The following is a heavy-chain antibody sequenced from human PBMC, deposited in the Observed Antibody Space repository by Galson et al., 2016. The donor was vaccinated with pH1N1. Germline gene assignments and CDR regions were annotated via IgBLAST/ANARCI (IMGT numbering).Heavy chain of an antibody. CDR2: IYSGGRT. V-gene: IGHV3-53*01. CDR3: ARSYCSGIVCYDLDASDAY. D-gene: IGHD2-8*02. CDR1: GFTVSSNY. J-gene: IGHJ4*02. Sequence: SLRLSCAASGFTVSSNYMSWVRQAPGKGLEWVSLIYSGGRTYYADSVKGRFTISRDNSKNTLYLQMNSLRVEDTAVYFCARSYCSGIVCYDLDASDAYWGQGILVTVSS.